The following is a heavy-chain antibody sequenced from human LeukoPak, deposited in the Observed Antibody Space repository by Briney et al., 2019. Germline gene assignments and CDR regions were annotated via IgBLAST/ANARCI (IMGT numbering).Heavy chain of an antibody. CDR3: AKDFGYCTNGVCPIYDY. CDR1: GFTFSNYA. D-gene: IGHD2-8*01. CDR2: ISGSGGST. V-gene: IGHV3-23*01. J-gene: IGHJ4*02. Sequence: HPGGSLRLSCAASGFTFSNYATSWVRQAPGKGLEWVSAISGSGGSTYYADSVKGRFTISRDNSKNTLYLQMNSLRAEDTAVYYCAKDFGYCTNGVCPIYDYWGQGTLVTVSS.